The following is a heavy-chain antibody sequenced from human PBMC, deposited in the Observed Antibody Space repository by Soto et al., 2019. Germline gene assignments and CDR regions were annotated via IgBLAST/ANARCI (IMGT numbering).Heavy chain of an antibody. Sequence: QVQLQESGPGLVKPSETLSLTCTVSGAPITTTKWWAWVRLPPGRGLEWIGELSRGAERISNPSRKGRFTLSLDKSNNRFSQKLTFVTVADTAMYYCARQTTADTWGGWGRGTGVTVSS. V-gene: IGHV4-4*02. CDR2: LSRGAER. CDR3: ARQTTADTWGG. D-gene: IGHD3-16*01. J-gene: IGHJ4*01. CDR1: GAPITTTKW.